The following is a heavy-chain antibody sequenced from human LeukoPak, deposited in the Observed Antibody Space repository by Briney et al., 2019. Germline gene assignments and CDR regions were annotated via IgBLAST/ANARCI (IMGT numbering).Heavy chain of an antibody. D-gene: IGHD6-13*01. Sequence: GGSLRLTCTASGFTLSNYWMSWIRQTPEKGLEWVANIKQDESEKVYVGSVKGRFTISRDNAKSSLYLQMSGLRADDTAVYYCARDPYSSTWSYGMDIWGQGTTVIVSS. V-gene: IGHV3-7*05. CDR2: IKQDESEK. CDR1: GFTLSNYW. CDR3: ARDPYSSTWSYGMDI. J-gene: IGHJ6*02.